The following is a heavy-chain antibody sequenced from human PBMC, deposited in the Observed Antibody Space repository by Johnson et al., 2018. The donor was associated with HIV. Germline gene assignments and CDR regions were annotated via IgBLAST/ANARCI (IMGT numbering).Heavy chain of an antibody. D-gene: IGHD5-12*01. CDR3: ARVVAYDAFDI. V-gene: IGHV3-33*01. CDR1: GFTFSTYG. CDR2: MWYDGSNK. J-gene: IGHJ3*02. Sequence: QVQLVESGGGVVQTGGSRRLSCAASGFTFSTYGMHWVRQAPGRGLEWVAVMWYDGSNKYYADSVKGRFTISRDNSKNTLYLQMNSLRAEDTAVYYCARVVAYDAFDIWGQGTMVTVSS.